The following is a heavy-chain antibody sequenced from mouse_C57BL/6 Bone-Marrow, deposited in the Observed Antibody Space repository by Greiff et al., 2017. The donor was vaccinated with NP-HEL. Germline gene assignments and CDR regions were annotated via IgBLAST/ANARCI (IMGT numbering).Heavy chain of an antibody. CDR2: ISYSGST. Sequence: VQLKESGPGLAKPSQTLSLTCSVTGYSITSDYWNWIRKFPGNKLEYMGYISYSGSTYYNPSLKSRISITRDTSKNQYYLQLNSVTTEDTATYYCARCRQLRLRGYYAMDYWGQGTSVTVSS. CDR1: GYSITSDY. J-gene: IGHJ4*01. V-gene: IGHV3-8*01. D-gene: IGHD3-2*02. CDR3: ARCRQLRLRGYYAMDY.